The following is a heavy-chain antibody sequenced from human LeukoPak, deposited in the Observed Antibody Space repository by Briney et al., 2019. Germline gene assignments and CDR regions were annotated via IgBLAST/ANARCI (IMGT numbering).Heavy chain of an antibody. CDR2: FDPEDGET. Sequence: GASVKVSCKVSGYTLTELSMHWVRQAPGKGLEWMGGFDPEDGETIYAQKFQGRVTMTEDTSTVTAYMELSSLRSEDTAVYYCALRHYDFWSGYYGTEYYFDYWGQGTLVTVSS. D-gene: IGHD3-3*01. CDR1: GYTLTELS. CDR3: ALRHYDFWSGYYGTEYYFDY. J-gene: IGHJ4*02. V-gene: IGHV1-24*01.